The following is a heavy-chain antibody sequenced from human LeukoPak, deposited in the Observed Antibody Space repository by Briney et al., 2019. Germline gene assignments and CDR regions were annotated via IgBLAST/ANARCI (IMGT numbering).Heavy chain of an antibody. V-gene: IGHV4-59*01. J-gene: IGHJ4*02. D-gene: IGHD3-22*01. Sequence: PSETLSLTCTVSGGSISSYYWSWLRQPPGKGLEWIGYIYYSGSTNYNPSLKSRVTISVDTSKNQFSLKLSSVTAADTAVYYCASGGYYDSSGYYLFDYWGQGTLVTVSS. CDR3: ASGGYYDSSGYYLFDY. CDR2: IYYSGST. CDR1: GGSISSYY.